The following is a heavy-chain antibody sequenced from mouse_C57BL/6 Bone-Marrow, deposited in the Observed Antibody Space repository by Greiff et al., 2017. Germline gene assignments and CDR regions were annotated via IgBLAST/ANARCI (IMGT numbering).Heavy chain of an antibody. CDR2: IDPSDSYT. CDR3: ARWFPAMDY. Sequence: VQLQQPGAELVRPGTSVKLSCKASGYTFTSYWMHWVKQRPGQGLEWIGVIDPSDSYTNYNQKFKGKATLTVDTSSSTAYMPLSSLTSEDSAVYYCARWFPAMDYWGQGTSVTVSS. D-gene: IGHD2-2*01. CDR1: GYTFTSYW. V-gene: IGHV1-59*01. J-gene: IGHJ4*01.